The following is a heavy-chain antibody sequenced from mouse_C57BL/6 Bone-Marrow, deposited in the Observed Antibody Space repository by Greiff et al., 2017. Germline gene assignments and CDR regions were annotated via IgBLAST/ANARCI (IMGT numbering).Heavy chain of an antibody. V-gene: IGHV1-64*01. CDR3: ARGVITTVVDPDY. CDR1: GYTFTSYW. CDR2: IHPNSGST. D-gene: IGHD1-1*01. Sequence: QVQLQQPGAELVKPGASVKLSCKASGYTFTSYWMHWVKQRPGQGLEWIGMIHPNSGSTNYNEKFKSKATLTVDKSSSTAYMQLSSLTSEDSAVYYCARGVITTVVDPDYWGQGTTLTVSS. J-gene: IGHJ2*01.